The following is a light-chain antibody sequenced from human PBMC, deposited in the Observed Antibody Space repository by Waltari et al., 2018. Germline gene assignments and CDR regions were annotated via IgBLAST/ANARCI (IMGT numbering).Light chain of an antibody. J-gene: IGLJ2*01. Sequence: QSALTQPPSASGSPGQSVTISCTATSSDVGGFHYVSWYQQHPGTAPKLMIYEVSQRPSGVPDRFSGSKSGNTASLTVSGLQAEDEVDYYCSSYAGTNNVVFGGGTKLTVL. CDR1: SSDVGGFHY. CDR2: EVS. V-gene: IGLV2-8*01. CDR3: SSYAGTNNVV.